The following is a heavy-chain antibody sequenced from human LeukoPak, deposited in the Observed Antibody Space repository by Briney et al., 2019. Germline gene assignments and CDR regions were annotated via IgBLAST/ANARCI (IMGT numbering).Heavy chain of an antibody. CDR3: ARHGEMTTVTTNWFDP. CDR1: GGSISSSSYY. J-gene: IGHJ5*02. Sequence: PSETLSLTCTVSGGSISSSSYYWGWIRQPPGKGLEWIGEINHSGSTNYNPSLKSRVTISVDTSKNQFSLKLSSVTAADTAVYYCARHGEMTTVTTNWFDPWGQGTLVTVSS. V-gene: IGHV4-39*01. D-gene: IGHD4-17*01. CDR2: INHSGST.